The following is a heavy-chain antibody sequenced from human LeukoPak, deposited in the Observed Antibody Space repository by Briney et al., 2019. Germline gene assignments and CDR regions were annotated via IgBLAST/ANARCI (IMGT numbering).Heavy chain of an antibody. Sequence: PSETLSLTCTVSGGSISSSSYYWGWIRQPPGKGLEWIGYMYYSGSTNYNPSLKSRVTISVDTSKNQFSLKLSSVTAADTAVYYCARINYFDSSGYFSGDYWGQGTLVTVSS. V-gene: IGHV4-61*05. CDR1: GGSISSSSYY. CDR2: MYYSGST. CDR3: ARINYFDSSGYFSGDY. J-gene: IGHJ4*02. D-gene: IGHD3-22*01.